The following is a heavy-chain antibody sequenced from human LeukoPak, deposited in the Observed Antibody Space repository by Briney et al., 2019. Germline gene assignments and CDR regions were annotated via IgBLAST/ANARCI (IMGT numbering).Heavy chain of an antibody. V-gene: IGHV4-34*01. CDR3: ARGILYFPRYYYMDV. Sequence: PSETLSLTCAVYGGSFSGYYWSWIRQPPGKGLEWIGEINHSGSTNYNPSLKSRVTISVDTSKNQFSLKLSSVTAADTAVYYCARGILYFPRYYYMDVWGKGTTVTVSS. CDR2: INHSGST. CDR1: GGSFSGYY. D-gene: IGHD2-8*01. J-gene: IGHJ6*03.